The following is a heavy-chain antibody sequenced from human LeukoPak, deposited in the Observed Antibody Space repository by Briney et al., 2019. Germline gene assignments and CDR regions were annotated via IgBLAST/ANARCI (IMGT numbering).Heavy chain of an antibody. D-gene: IGHD6-19*01. J-gene: IGHJ4*02. Sequence: GASVKVSCKASGYTFTSYDINWVRHATGQGHEWMGWMNPNSGNKGYAQKFQGRVTMTRNTSISTAYMELSSLRSEDTAVYYCARGLRGSSGWYVALKGYYFDYWGQGTLVTVSS. CDR2: MNPNSGNK. CDR1: GYTFTSYD. V-gene: IGHV1-8*01. CDR3: ARGLRGSSGWYVALKGYYFDY.